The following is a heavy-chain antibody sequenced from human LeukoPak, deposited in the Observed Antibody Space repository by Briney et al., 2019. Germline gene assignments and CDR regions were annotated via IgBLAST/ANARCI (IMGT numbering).Heavy chain of an antibody. Sequence: ASVKVSCKASGYTFTSYDINWVRQATGQGLEWMGWMNPNSGNTGYAQKFQGRVTMTRNTSISTAYMELSSLRSEDTVVYYCARGRRGSYYFDYWGQGTLVTVSS. V-gene: IGHV1-8*01. D-gene: IGHD2-15*01. CDR3: ARGRRGSYYFDY. CDR1: GYTFTSYD. J-gene: IGHJ4*02. CDR2: MNPNSGNT.